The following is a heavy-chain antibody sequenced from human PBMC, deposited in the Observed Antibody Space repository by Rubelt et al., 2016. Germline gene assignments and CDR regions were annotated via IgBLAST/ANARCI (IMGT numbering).Heavy chain of an antibody. CDR1: GGSISSYY. CDR2: IYYSGST. J-gene: IGHJ4*02. V-gene: IGHV4-59*01. D-gene: IGHD5-12*01. Sequence: QLQLQESGPGLVKPSETLSLTCTVSGGSISSYYWSWIRQPPGKGLEWIGYIYYSGSTNYNPSLKSRSTIQVYTSKDQFSLKLSSVTAADTAGYYCARSRLKWLFDYWGQGTLVTVSS. CDR3: ARSRLKWLFDY.